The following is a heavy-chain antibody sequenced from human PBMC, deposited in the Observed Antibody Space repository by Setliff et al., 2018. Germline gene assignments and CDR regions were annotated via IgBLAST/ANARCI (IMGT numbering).Heavy chain of an antibody. CDR2: ISGSGGST. CDR3: ARDRGGASTRDH. CDR1: GFTFSSYA. J-gene: IGHJ4*02. D-gene: IGHD1-26*01. Sequence: GSLRLSCAASGFTFSSYAMSWVRQAPGKGLEWVSAISGSGGSTYYADSVKGRFTISRDNPKNSLYLQMSSLRAEDTAIYYCARDRGGASTRDHWGQGTLVTVSS. V-gene: IGHV3-23*01.